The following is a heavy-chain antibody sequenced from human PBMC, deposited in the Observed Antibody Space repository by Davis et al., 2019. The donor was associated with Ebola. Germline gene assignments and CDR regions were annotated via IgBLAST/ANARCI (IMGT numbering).Heavy chain of an antibody. V-gene: IGHV1-2*02. CDR1: GYTFTGHY. D-gene: IGHD6-6*01. J-gene: IGHJ4*02. CDR3: ARDGRIAARPPVGY. CDR2: INPNSGGT. Sequence: ASVKVSCKASGYTFTGHYMHWVRQAPGQGLEWMGWINPNSGGTNYAQKLQGRVTMTTDTSTSTAYMELRSLRSDDTAVYYCARDGRIAARPPVGYWGQGTLVTVSS.